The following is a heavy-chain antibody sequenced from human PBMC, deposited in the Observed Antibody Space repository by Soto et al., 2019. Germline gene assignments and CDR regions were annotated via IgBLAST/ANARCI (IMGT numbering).Heavy chain of an antibody. CDR1: GFTFSSYA. V-gene: IGHV3-23*01. CDR3: ASTVAGYFDY. Sequence: GGSPRLSCAASGFTFSSYAMSWVRQAPGKGLEWVAAIRDDGSSKYYADSVKGRFTISRDNSKNTLYLQMNSLRAEDTAVYYCASTVAGYFDYWGQGTLVTVSS. D-gene: IGHD6-19*01. CDR2: IRDDGSSK. J-gene: IGHJ4*02.